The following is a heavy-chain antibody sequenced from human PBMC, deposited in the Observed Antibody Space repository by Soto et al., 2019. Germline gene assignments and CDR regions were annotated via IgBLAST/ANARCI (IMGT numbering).Heavy chain of an antibody. Sequence: GGSLRLSCVASGFTFSNYAMSWVRQAPGKGLEWVSAISGSGGSTYYADSVKGRFTISRDNSKNTLTLQMNSLRAEDTAVYYCAKYLGYSGYDLGSNFDYWGQGTLVTVSS. V-gene: IGHV3-23*01. J-gene: IGHJ4*02. CDR2: ISGSGGST. D-gene: IGHD5-12*01. CDR1: GFTFSNYA. CDR3: AKYLGYSGYDLGSNFDY.